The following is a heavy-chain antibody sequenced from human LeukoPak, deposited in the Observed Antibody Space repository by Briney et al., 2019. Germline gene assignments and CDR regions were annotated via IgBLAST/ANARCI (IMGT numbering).Heavy chain of an antibody. D-gene: IGHD3-3*01. Sequence: GGSLRLSCAASGFTFSSYAMSWVRQAPGKGLEWVSAISGSGGSTYYADSVKGRFTISRDNSKNTLCLQMNSLRAEDTAVYYCAKSRIPFYTKAPFDYWGQGTLVTVSS. J-gene: IGHJ4*02. CDR2: ISGSGGST. V-gene: IGHV3-23*01. CDR1: GFTFSSYA. CDR3: AKSRIPFYTKAPFDY.